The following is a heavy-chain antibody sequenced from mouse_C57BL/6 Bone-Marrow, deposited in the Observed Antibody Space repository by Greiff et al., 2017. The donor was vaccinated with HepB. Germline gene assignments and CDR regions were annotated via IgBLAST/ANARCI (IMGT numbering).Heavy chain of an antibody. CDR2: ISSGSSTI. J-gene: IGHJ2*01. Sequence: EVKLMESGGGLVKPGGSLKLSCAASGFTFSDYGMHWVRQAPEKGLEWVAYISSGSSTIYYADTVKGRFTISRDNAKNTLFLQMTSLRSEDTAMYYCARLYYGSFFDYWGQGTTLTVSS. D-gene: IGHD2-2*01. CDR1: GFTFSDYG. V-gene: IGHV5-17*01. CDR3: ARLYYGSFFDY.